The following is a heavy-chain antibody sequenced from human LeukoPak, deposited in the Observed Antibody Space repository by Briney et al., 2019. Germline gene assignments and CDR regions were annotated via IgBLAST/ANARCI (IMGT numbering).Heavy chain of an antibody. CDR3: ARVRFLEWLPFDY. D-gene: IGHD3-3*01. V-gene: IGHV4-31*03. CDR2: IYYSGVT. Sequence: SQTLSLTCTVSGGPISSGDYYWSWIRQRPGKGLEWIGSIYYSGVTYYNPSLESRVTISVDTSKNQFSLNLSSVTAADTAVYYCARVRFLEWLPFDYWGQGTLVTVSS. J-gene: IGHJ4*02. CDR1: GGPISSGDYY.